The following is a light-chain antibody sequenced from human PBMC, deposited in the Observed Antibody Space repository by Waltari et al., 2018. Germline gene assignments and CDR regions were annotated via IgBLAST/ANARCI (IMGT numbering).Light chain of an antibody. CDR1: QSVSST. CDR2: GAS. Sequence: ENVLTQSPGNLSLLPGEKTTLSCRASQSVSSTLAWYQKKPGQAPRLLIFGASNRATGIPDRFSGSGSGTDFSLIITRLEPEDSAMYYCQHYVRLPATFGQGTKVEIK. V-gene: IGKV3-20*01. J-gene: IGKJ1*01. CDR3: QHYVRLPAT.